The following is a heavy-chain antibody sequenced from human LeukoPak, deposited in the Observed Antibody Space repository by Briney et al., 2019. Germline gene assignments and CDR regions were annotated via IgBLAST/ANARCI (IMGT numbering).Heavy chain of an antibody. D-gene: IGHD4-11*01. V-gene: IGHV3-64*02. J-gene: IGHJ4*02. CDR1: GFTFSSYA. CDR3: AREYSSRTYYFDY. CDR2: ISSNGGST. Sequence: GGSLRLSCAASGFTFSSYAMHWVRQAPGKGLEYVSAISSNGGSTYYADSVKGRFTISRDNSKNTLYLQMGSLRAEDMAVYYCAREYSSRTYYFDYWGQGTLVTVSS.